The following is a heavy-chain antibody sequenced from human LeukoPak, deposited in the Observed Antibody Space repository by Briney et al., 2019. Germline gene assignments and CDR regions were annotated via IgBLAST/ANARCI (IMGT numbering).Heavy chain of an antibody. J-gene: IGHJ6*03. Sequence: SETLSLTCAVYGGSFSGYYWSWIRQPPGKGLEWIGSIYYSGSTYYNPSLKSRVTISVDTSKNQFSLKLSSVTAADTAVYYCARARRGVAEGYYYYMDVWGKGTTVTVSS. V-gene: IGHV4-34*01. CDR3: ARARRGVAEGYYYYMDV. CDR1: GGSFSGYY. D-gene: IGHD3-10*01. CDR2: IYYSGST.